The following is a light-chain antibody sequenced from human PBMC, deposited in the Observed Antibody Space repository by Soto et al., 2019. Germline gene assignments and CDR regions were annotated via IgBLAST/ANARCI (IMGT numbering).Light chain of an antibody. J-gene: IGLJ3*02. Sequence: QSVLTQPPSVSAAPGQKVIISCSGSISNIGGNYVSWYQQVPGTAPKLLIFKVSNRPSGISGRFSGSKSGNTASLTISGLQAEDEADYYCMSFIDSTSTHWVLGGGTKVTVL. V-gene: IGLV1-51*01. CDR2: KVS. CDR1: ISNIGGNY. CDR3: MSFIDSTSTHWV.